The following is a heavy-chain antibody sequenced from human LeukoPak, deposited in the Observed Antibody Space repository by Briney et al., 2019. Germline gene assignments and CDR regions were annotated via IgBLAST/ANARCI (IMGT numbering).Heavy chain of an antibody. CDR2: ISAYNGNT. D-gene: IGHD3-10*01. J-gene: IGHJ4*02. Sequence: ASVKVSCKASSYTFTKYGISWERQAPGQGLEWMGWISAYNGNTNYAQKLQGRVTMTTDTSTSTAYMELRSLRSDDTAVYYCAREFLRLGAELGYWGQGTLVTLSS. CDR1: SYTFTKYG. CDR3: AREFLRLGAELGY. V-gene: IGHV1-18*01.